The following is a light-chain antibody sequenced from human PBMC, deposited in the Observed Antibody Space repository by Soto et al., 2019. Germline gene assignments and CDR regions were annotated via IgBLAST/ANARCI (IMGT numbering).Light chain of an antibody. J-gene: IGKJ4*01. V-gene: IGKV3-15*01. CDR3: KQYNKCPLT. CDR2: FAS. Sequence: EIVMTQSPATLSVSPGERATVSCRASESVNNNLAWYQHKPVQAPRLLIYFASTRATGIPARLSGSGSATEFSLTITSLQPEDFAVYYCKQYNKCPLTVGGGTKVE. CDR1: ESVNNN.